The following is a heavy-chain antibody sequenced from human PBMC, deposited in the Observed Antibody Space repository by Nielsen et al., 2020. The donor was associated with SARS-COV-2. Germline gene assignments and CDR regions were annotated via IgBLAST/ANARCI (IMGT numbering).Heavy chain of an antibody. CDR1: GFTFSAYS. V-gene: IGHV3-21*01. J-gene: IGHJ3*01. Sequence: GESLKIYCAASGFTFSAYSLNWVRQAPGKGLEWVSFINRGNYTFYADSVKGRFTLSSDNTKNSLYLQMNSLRAEDTAVYYFARHKSPADEVDAFDLWGQGTMVTVSS. CDR3: ARHKSPADEVDAFDL. CDR2: INRGNYT.